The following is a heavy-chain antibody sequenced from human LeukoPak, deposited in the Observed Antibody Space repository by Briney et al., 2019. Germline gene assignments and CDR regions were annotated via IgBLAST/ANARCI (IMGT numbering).Heavy chain of an antibody. CDR1: GGSFSGYY. D-gene: IGHD5-12*01. CDR3: ARRVKYSGYEDY. J-gene: IGHJ4*02. V-gene: IGHV4-34*01. Sequence: PSETLSLTCAVYGGSFSGYYWSWIRQPPGKGLEWIGEINHSGSTNYNPSLKSRVTISVDTSKNQFSLKLSSVTAADTAVYYCARRVKYSGYEDYWGQGTLVTVSS. CDR2: INHSGST.